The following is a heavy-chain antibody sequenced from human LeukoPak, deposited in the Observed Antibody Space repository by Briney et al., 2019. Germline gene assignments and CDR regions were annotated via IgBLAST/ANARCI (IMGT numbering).Heavy chain of an antibody. V-gene: IGHV3-21*01. Sequence: GGSLRLSCAASGFTFSSYSMSWVRQAPGKGLEWVSSISSSSSYIYYADSVKGRFTISRDNAKNSLYLQMNSLRAEDTAVYYCARARPRGWYFDYWGQGTLVTVSS. D-gene: IGHD6-19*01. J-gene: IGHJ4*02. CDR3: ARARPRGWYFDY. CDR1: GFTFSSYS. CDR2: ISSSSSYI.